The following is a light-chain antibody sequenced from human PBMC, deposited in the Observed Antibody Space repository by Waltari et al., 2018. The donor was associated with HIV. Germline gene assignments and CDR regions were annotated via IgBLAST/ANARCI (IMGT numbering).Light chain of an antibody. V-gene: IGLV2-8*01. CDR3: NSYAGSNNVV. CDR2: EVS. Sequence: QSALTQPPSASGSPGQSVTISCTGTSSDVGGYNYVSWYQQHPGKAPKLMIYEVSKRPSGVPYRFSGSRSGNTASRTVSGLQAEDEADYYCNSYAGSNNVVFGGGTKVTVL. CDR1: SSDVGGYNY. J-gene: IGLJ2*01.